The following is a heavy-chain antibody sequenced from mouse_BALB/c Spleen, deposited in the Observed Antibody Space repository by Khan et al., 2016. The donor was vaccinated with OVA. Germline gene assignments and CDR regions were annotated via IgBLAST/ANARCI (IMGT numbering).Heavy chain of an antibody. J-gene: IGHJ3*01. CDR3: TTQGSTYTWFTY. Sequence: VQLQQSGPELVKPGASVKMSCKASGYTFTSYVLHWVKQKPGQGLEWIGYIYPYNDDTRYIEKFKGKATLTSDKSSSTAYMELSGLTSEDSAVYFCTTQGSTYTWFTYWGQGTLVSVSA. CDR2: IYPYNDDT. D-gene: IGHD1-1*01. CDR1: GYTFTSYV. V-gene: IGHV1S136*01.